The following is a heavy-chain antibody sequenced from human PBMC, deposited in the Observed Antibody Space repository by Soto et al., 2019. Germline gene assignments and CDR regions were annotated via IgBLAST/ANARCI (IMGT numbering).Heavy chain of an antibody. J-gene: IGHJ5*02. CDR3: ARELAHCTDGGCYAKWGS. CDR1: GASISSGDSF. V-gene: IGHV4-30-4*01. CDR2: IYYSGT. D-gene: IGHD2-15*01. Sequence: NPSETLSLTCTVSGASISSGDSFWSWLRQPPGKGLEWIGYIYYSGTYYSPSLESRVTLSADTSKNQFSLKLSSVTAADTAVYYCARELAHCTDGGCYAKWGSWGQGILVTVSS.